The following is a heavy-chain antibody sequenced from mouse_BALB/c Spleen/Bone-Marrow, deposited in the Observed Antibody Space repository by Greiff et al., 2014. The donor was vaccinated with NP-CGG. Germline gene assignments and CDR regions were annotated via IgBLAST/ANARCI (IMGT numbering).Heavy chain of an antibody. CDR1: GYTFTSYV. Sequence: VQLQQSGPELVKPGASVKMSCKASGYTFTSYVMHWVKQKPGQGLEWIGYINPYNDGTKYNEKFKGMATLTSDRSSCTAYMELSSLTSEDSAVYYCAKGGDYRYDFDYWGQGTTLTVSS. V-gene: IGHV1-14*01. CDR3: AKGGDYRYDFDY. D-gene: IGHD2-14*01. CDR2: INPYNDGT. J-gene: IGHJ2*01.